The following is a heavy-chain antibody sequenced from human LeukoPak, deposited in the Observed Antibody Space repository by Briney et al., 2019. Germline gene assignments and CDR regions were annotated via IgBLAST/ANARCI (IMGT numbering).Heavy chain of an antibody. V-gene: IGHV3-48*03. CDR1: GVTFSSYE. J-gene: IGHJ4*02. D-gene: IGHD2-15*01. Sequence: PGESLTLSCAASGVTFSSYEMSWIRQAPGQGLEWVSYISSSGSTIYYADSVKGRFTISRANAKNSLYLQMNSLRAEDTAVYYCARDDCSGGSCYFDYWGQGTLVTVSS. CDR2: ISSSGSTI. CDR3: ARDDCSGGSCYFDY.